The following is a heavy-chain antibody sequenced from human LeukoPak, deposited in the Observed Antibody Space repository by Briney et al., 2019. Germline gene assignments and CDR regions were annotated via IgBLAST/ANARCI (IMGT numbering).Heavy chain of an antibody. J-gene: IGHJ6*02. CDR1: GGSISSYY. CDR3: ARDRELGYCSGGSCYSNYYYGMDV. CDR2: IYYSGST. Sequence: SETLSLTCTVSGGSISSYYWSWIRQPPGKGLAWIGYIYYSGSTDYNPALKSRVTISVDTSKNQFSLKLSSVTAADTAVYYCARDRELGYCSGGSCYSNYYYGMDVWGQGTTVTVSS. D-gene: IGHD2-15*01. V-gene: IGHV4-59*01.